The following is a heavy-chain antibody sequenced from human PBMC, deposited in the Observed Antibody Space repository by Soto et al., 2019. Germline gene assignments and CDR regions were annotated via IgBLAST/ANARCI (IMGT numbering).Heavy chain of an antibody. D-gene: IGHD6-6*01. Sequence: QVQLVQSGAEVKKPGSSVRVSCKASGGTFNNYAISWVRQAPGQGLEWMGGIIPIFGLGNYAQKFRDRVTISSDESRITAYMEMSSLRSEDTAIYYCARVSSSSTSYYYYALYVWGQGTTVTVSS. J-gene: IGHJ6*02. V-gene: IGHV1-69*01. CDR1: GGTFNNYA. CDR2: IIPIFGLG. CDR3: ARVSSSSTSYYYYALYV.